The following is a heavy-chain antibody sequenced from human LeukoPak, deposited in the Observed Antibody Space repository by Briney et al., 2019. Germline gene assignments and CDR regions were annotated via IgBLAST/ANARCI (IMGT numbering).Heavy chain of an antibody. V-gene: IGHV3-21*01. CDR2: ISSNSSYI. D-gene: IGHD6-13*01. CDR1: GFTFSSYS. CDR3: ASGDLYSSSWYPPDAFDI. Sequence: PGGSLRLSCAASGFTFSSYSMNWVRQAPGKGLEWVSSISSNSSYIYYADSVKGRFTISRDNAKNSLYLQMNSLRAEDTAVYSCASGDLYSSSWYPPDAFDIWGQGTMVTVSS. J-gene: IGHJ3*02.